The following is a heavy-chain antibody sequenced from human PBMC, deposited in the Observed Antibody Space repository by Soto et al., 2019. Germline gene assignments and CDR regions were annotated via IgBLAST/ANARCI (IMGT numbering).Heavy chain of an antibody. CDR3: ARHPRRTGITTLGFDP. D-gene: IGHD1-20*01. J-gene: IGHJ5*02. CDR2: IYYSGST. V-gene: IGHV4-39*01. CDR1: GGSISSSSYY. Sequence: SETLSLTCTVSGGSISSSSYYWGWIRQPPGKGLEWIGSIYYSGSTYYNPSLKSRVTISVDTSKNQFSLKLSSVTAADTAVYYCARHPRRTGITTLGFDPWGQGTLVTVSS.